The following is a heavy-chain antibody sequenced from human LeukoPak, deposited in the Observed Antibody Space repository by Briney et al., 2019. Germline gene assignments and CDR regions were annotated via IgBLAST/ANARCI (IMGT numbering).Heavy chain of an antibody. CDR2: ISAYNGNT. V-gene: IGHV1-18*04. D-gene: IGHD3-9*01. J-gene: IGHJ4*02. CDR3: ARWRYDILTGYYSAFYFDY. Sequence: ASVKVSCKTSGYTFTGYYIHWVRQAPGQGLEWMGWISAYNGNTNYAQKLQGRVTMTTDTSTSTAYMELRSLRSDDTAVYYCARWRYDILTGYYSAFYFDYWGQGTLVTVSS. CDR1: GYTFTGYY.